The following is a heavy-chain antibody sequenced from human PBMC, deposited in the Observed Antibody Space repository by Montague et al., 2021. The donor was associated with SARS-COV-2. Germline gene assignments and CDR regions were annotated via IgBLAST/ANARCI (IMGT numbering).Heavy chain of an antibody. CDR1: NGSISSYY. CDR2: IYYRGST. J-gene: IGHJ5*02. Sequence: SETLSLTCTVSNGSISSYYWSWVRQPPGKRLEWIGYIYYRGSTNYNPSLESRVTMSVDTAKNQFSLKLRSVTAADTAVYFCAREGPNNWFDPWGQGTLVIASS. CDR3: AREGPNNWFDP. V-gene: IGHV4-59*01.